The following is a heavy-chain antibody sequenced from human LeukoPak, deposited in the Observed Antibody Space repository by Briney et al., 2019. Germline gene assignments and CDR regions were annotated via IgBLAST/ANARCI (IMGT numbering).Heavy chain of an antibody. CDR3: ASNIAARRGGYYYFDY. CDR2: ISAYNGNT. D-gene: IGHD6-6*01. CDR1: GYTFTNYG. J-gene: IGHJ4*02. V-gene: IGHV1-18*01. Sequence: GASVKVSCKASGYTFTNYGISWVRQAPGQGLEWMGWISAYNGNTNYAQKLQGRVTMTTDTSTSTAYMELRSLTSDDTAVYYCASNIAARRGGYYYFDYWGQGTLVTVSS.